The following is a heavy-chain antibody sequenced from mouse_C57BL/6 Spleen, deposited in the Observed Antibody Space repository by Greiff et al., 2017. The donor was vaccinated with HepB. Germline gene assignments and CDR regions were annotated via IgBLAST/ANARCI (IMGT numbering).Heavy chain of an antibody. J-gene: IGHJ4*01. Sequence: VQLQQSGAELVKPGASVKISCKASGYAFSSYWMNWVKQRPGKGLEWIGQIYPGDGDTNYNGKFKGKATLTADKSSSTAYMQLSSLTSEDSAVYFCARERLRGTMDYWGQGTSVTVSS. CDR1: GYAFSSYW. D-gene: IGHD2-2*01. CDR3: ARERLRGTMDY. CDR2: IYPGDGDT. V-gene: IGHV1-80*01.